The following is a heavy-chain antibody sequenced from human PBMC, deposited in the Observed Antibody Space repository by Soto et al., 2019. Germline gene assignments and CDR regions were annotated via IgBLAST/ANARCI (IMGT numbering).Heavy chain of an antibody. V-gene: IGHV3-23*01. D-gene: IGHD2-2*01. CDR3: AKDCSSTSCYEIFDY. J-gene: IGHJ4*02. CDR1: GFTFSNYA. CDR2: IIGSGGST. Sequence: GGSLRLSCAASGFTFSNYAMSWVRQAPGKGLEWVSGIIGSGGSTYYVDSVKGRFTISRDNSKNTLYLQMNSLRAEDTAVYCCAKDCSSTSCYEIFDYWGQGTQVTVSS.